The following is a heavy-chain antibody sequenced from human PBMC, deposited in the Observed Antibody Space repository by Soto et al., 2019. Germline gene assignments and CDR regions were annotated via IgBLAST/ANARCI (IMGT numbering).Heavy chain of an antibody. Sequence: GGSLRLSCAASGFTFSSYSMTWVRQAPGKGLEWVSSISSGSSFIYYADSVKGRFTISRDNAKNSLYLQMNSLRAEDTAVYYCARGLTGGITMTVVIVPFDYWGQGTLVTVSS. CDR1: GFTFSSYS. D-gene: IGHD3-22*01. CDR3: ARGLTGGITMTVVIVPFDY. CDR2: ISSGSSFI. J-gene: IGHJ4*02. V-gene: IGHV3-21*01.